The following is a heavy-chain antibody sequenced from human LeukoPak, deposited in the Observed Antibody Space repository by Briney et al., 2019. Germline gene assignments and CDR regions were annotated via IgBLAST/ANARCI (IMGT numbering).Heavy chain of an antibody. D-gene: IGHD3-22*01. CDR3: ARVASYDSSAYYDY. Sequence: GGSLRLSCTASGFTVSNSYMTWVRQAPGKGLEWVSLIYGGGGTYYADSVKGRFTISRHNSENTLYLEMNSLRPEDTAMYYCARVASYDSSAYYDYWGQGTLVTVSS. V-gene: IGHV3-53*04. CDR1: GFTVSNSY. CDR2: IYGGGGT. J-gene: IGHJ4*02.